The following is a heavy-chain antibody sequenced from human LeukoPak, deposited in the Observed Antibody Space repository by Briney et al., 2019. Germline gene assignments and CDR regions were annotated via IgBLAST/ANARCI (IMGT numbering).Heavy chain of an antibody. Sequence: GGSLRLSCAAYGFTFSNYNMNWVRQAPGKGLEWVSHITSSSTIYYADSVKGRFTISRDNAKNSLYLQMNSLRDEDTAVYYCARRFDSWGQGTLVTVSS. V-gene: IGHV3-48*02. CDR1: GFTFSNYN. CDR2: ITSSSTI. J-gene: IGHJ4*02. CDR3: ARRFDS.